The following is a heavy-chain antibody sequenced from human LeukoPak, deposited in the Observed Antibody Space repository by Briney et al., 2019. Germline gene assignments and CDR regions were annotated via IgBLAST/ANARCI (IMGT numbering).Heavy chain of an antibody. Sequence: ASVKVSCKASGYTFTDYYMHWVRQAPGQGLEWMGWISPNSGSTNYAQKFQGRVTMTRDTSISTAHMELSRLRSDDTAIYYCARRDYYGSGSYYGHWGQGTLVTVSS. V-gene: IGHV1-2*02. J-gene: IGHJ4*02. D-gene: IGHD3-10*01. CDR3: ARRDYYGSGSYYGH. CDR1: GYTFTDYY. CDR2: ISPNSGST.